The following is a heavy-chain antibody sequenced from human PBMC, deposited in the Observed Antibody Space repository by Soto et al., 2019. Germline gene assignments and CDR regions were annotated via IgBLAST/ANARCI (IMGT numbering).Heavy chain of an antibody. CDR2: IIPIFGTA. J-gene: IGHJ4*02. Sequence: SVKVSCKASGGTFSSYAISWVRQAPGQGLEWMGGIIPIFGTANYAQKFQGRVTITADESTSTAYMELSSLRSEDTAVYYCAREIGGYYDSSGYYYFDYWGQGTLVTVSS. CDR3: AREIGGYYDSSGYYYFDY. D-gene: IGHD3-22*01. CDR1: GGTFSSYA. V-gene: IGHV1-69*13.